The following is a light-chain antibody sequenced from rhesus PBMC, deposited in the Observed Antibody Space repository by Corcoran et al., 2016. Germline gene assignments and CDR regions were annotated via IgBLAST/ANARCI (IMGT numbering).Light chain of an antibody. CDR2: TTT. V-gene: IGKV1-43*02. Sequence: DIQMTQSPSSLSASVGDRVTITCRASQGISTSLHWYQQKPGKAPNSIIYTTTSLEGGVQSRFSGSGSGTDFTLTISSMQPEDFATYYCLQYNSGPRTFGGGTKVDIK. CDR3: LQYNSGPRT. J-gene: IGKJ4*01. CDR1: QGISTS.